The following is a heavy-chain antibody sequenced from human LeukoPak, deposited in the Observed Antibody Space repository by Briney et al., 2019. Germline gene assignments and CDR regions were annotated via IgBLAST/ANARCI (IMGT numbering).Heavy chain of an antibody. CDR1: GGSISSYY. J-gene: IGHJ3*02. CDR3: ARRPSRRGAFDT. CDR2: IYYSGST. D-gene: IGHD6-13*01. Sequence: PSETLSLTCTVSGGSISSYYWSWIRQPPGKGLEWIGYIYYSGSTNYNPSLKSRVTISVDTSKNQFSLKLSSVTAADTAVYYCARRPSRRGAFDTWGQGTMVTVSS. V-gene: IGHV4-59*08.